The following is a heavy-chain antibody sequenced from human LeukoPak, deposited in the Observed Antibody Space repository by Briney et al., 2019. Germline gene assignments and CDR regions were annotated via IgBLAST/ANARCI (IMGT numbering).Heavy chain of an antibody. J-gene: IGHJ4*02. D-gene: IGHD5-12*01. CDR2: INHSGST. CDR3: ARSRYSGYGFNY. V-gene: IGHV4-4*02. CDR1: GGSISSSNW. Sequence: SETLSLTCAVSGGSISSSNWWSWVRQPPGKGLEWIGEINHSGSTNYNPSLKSRVTISVDTSKNQFSLKLSSVTAADTAVYYCARSRYSGYGFNYWGQGTLVTVSS.